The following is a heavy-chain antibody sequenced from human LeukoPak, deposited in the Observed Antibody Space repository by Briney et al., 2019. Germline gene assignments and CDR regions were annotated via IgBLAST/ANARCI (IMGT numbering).Heavy chain of an antibody. V-gene: IGHV4-39*01. J-gene: IGHJ5*02. CDR3: ARAVLIAAVLNWFDP. Sequence: SETLSLTCTVSGGSISSSSYYWGWIRQPPGKGLEWIGSIYYSGSTYYNPSLKSRVTISVDTSKNQFSLKLSSVTAADTAVYYCARAVLIAAVLNWFDPWGQGTLVTVSS. CDR2: IYYSGST. D-gene: IGHD6-13*01. CDR1: GGSISSSSYY.